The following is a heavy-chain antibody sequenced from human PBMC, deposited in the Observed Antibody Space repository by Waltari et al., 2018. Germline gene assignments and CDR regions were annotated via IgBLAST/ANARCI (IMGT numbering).Heavy chain of an antibody. J-gene: IGHJ3*02. D-gene: IGHD5-18*01. CDR1: GGTFSSYA. CDR3: ARAAMVDAFDI. Sequence: QVQLVQSGAEVKKPGSSVKVSCKASGGTFSSYAISWVRQAPGQGLEWMGGVIPNLGTANHGQKVQGRGKISTDGSTSTGYMELSSLRSEDTAVYYCARAAMVDAFDIWGQGTMVTVSS. CDR2: VIPNLGTA. V-gene: IGHV1-69*05.